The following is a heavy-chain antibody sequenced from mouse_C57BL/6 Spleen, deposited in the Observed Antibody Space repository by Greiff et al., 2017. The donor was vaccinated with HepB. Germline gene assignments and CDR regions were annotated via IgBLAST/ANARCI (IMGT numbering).Heavy chain of an antibody. Sequence: EVKLVESGGGLVQPGGSMKLSCVASGFTFSNYWMNWVRQSPEKGLEWVAQIRLKSDNYATHYAESVKGRFTISRDDSKSSVYLQMNNLRAEDTGIYYCLSPYSNLAYWGQGTLVTVSA. CDR3: LSPYSNLAY. D-gene: IGHD2-5*01. CDR2: IRLKSDNYAT. V-gene: IGHV6-3*01. J-gene: IGHJ3*01. CDR1: GFTFSNYW.